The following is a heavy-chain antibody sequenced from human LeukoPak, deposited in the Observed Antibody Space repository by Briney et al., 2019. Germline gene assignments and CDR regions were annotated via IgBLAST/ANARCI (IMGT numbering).Heavy chain of an antibody. CDR2: IKSESDGGTT. Sequence: GGSLRLSCVASRFAFSQAWMSWVRQAPGKGLEWVGRIKSESDGGTTDYAAPVKGRFTISRDDSKNTLFLQMNSQQTEDTAVYYCTTSGWFDHWGQGTLVTVSS. V-gene: IGHV3-15*01. J-gene: IGHJ5*02. D-gene: IGHD1-26*01. CDR1: RFAFSQAW. CDR3: TTSGWFDH.